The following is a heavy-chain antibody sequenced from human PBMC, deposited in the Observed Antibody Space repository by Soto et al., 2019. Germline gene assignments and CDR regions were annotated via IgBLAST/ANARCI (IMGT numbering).Heavy chain of an antibody. CDR1: GGSISNSSYL. CDR3: SRIAVSGPITGFDY. J-gene: IGHJ4*02. CDR2: VSYSGST. V-gene: IGHV4-39*01. Sequence: PSETLSLTCTVSGGSISNSSYLWGWIRQPPGKGLQWIGSVSYSGSTYYNPSLKSRVTISVDTSKPQSSLRLSSVTAADTAVYYFSRIAVSGPITGFDYWGQGALVTVSS. D-gene: IGHD6-19*01.